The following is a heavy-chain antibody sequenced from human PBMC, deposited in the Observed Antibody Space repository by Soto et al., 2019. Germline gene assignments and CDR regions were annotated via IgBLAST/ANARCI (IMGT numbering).Heavy chain of an antibody. J-gene: IGHJ4*02. V-gene: IGHV3-33*01. CDR2: IWYDGTQK. CDR3: ARAGGTTVTGLWHFDS. D-gene: IGHD4-17*01. CDR1: GFTFNTYS. Sequence: AGSLRLSCEASGFTFNTYSMHWVRQPPGKGLEWLAAIWYDGTQKYYADSVKGRFIISRDNSKKTLYLEMNSLRAEDTAVYYCARAGGTTVTGLWHFDSWGQGTLVTVSS.